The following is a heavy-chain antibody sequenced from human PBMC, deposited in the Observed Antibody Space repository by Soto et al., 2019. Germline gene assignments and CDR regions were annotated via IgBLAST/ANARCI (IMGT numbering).Heavy chain of an antibody. CDR3: ASRVFYAMDV. CDR2: ISSSGSSR. V-gene: IGHV3-48*02. Sequence: PGGSLRLSCVASGFTFSDYTMNWVRQAPGKGLEWVSFISSSGSSRYYADSVKGRFTISRDNAKNSLFLQMNSLRDEDTAVYYCASRVFYAMDVWGQGTTVTVSS. J-gene: IGHJ6*02. CDR1: GFTFSDYT.